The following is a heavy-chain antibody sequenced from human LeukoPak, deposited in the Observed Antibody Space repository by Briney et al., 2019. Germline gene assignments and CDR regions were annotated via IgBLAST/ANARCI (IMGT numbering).Heavy chain of an antibody. J-gene: IGHJ4*02. D-gene: IGHD6-19*01. CDR3: ARHGSGWYGFGFDY. Sequence: PGGSLRLSCAASGFTFSSYSMNWVRQAPGKGLEWVSSISSSSSYIYYADSVKGRFTISRDNAKNSLYLQMNSLRAEDTAVYYCARHGSGWYGFGFDYWSQGTLVTVSS. CDR1: GFTFSSYS. V-gene: IGHV3-21*01. CDR2: ISSSSSYI.